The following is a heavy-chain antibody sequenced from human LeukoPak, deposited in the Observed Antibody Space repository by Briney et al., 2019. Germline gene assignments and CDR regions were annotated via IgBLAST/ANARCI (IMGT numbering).Heavy chain of an antibody. Sequence: PGGSLRLSCAASGFTFSSNWMHWVRQVPGKGLEWVSRILSDGSYTSYADSVKGRFTISRDNAKNSLYLQMNSLRAKDTAVYYCARVDLDYGARFDYWGQGTLVTVSS. CDR3: ARVDLDYGARFDY. D-gene: IGHD4-17*01. CDR1: GFTFSSNW. J-gene: IGHJ4*02. V-gene: IGHV3-74*01. CDR2: ILSDGSYT.